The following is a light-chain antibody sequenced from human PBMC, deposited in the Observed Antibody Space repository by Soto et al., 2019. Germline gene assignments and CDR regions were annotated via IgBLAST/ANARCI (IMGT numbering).Light chain of an antibody. Sequence: ILLTHSPATRSFSPGEIATLSFSASQSVRSYLAWYQQKPGQAPRLLIYSASSRATGIPDRFSGSGSGTDFTLTISSLQPEDFATYYCQQTYTTPEITFGQGTRLEIK. CDR2: SAS. CDR3: QQTYTTPEIT. V-gene: IGKV3-11*01. J-gene: IGKJ5*01. CDR1: QSVRSY.